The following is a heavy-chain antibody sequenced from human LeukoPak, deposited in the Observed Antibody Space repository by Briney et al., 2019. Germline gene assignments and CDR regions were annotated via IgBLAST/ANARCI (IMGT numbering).Heavy chain of an antibody. J-gene: IGHJ4*02. CDR3: ARRQGTTLSFDY. V-gene: IGHV1-18*01. CDR2: INAYNGNT. CDR1: GYTFTSYG. Sequence: GASVKVSCTASGYTFTSYGFSWVRQAPGQGLEWMGWINAYNGNTNYAQKLQGRVTMTTDTSTRTAYMELRSLRFDDTAVYYCARRQGTTLSFDYWGQGTLVTVSS. D-gene: IGHD1-1*01.